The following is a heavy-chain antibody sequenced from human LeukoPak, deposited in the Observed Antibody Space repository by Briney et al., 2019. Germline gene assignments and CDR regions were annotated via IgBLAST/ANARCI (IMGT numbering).Heavy chain of an antibody. V-gene: IGHV4-34*01. CDR3: ARGERIAVAGYYFDY. Sequence: SETLSLTCAVYGGSFSGYYWSWIRQPPGKGLEWIGEINHSGSTSYNPSLKSRVTISVDTSKNQFSLKLSSVTAADTAVYYCARGERIAVAGYYFDYWGQGTLVTVSS. CDR2: INHSGST. J-gene: IGHJ4*02. CDR1: GGSFSGYY. D-gene: IGHD6-19*01.